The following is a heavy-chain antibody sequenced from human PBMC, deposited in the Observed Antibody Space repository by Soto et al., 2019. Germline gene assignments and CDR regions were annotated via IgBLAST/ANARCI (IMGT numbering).Heavy chain of an antibody. D-gene: IGHD2-2*01. V-gene: IGHV3-33*01. CDR3: AREAGSDHCSSTSCSFEFYFDY. CDR2: IWYDGSNK. J-gene: IGHJ4*02. CDR1: GFTFSSYG. Sequence: PGGSLRLSCAASGFTFSSYGMHWVRQAPGKGLEWVAVIWYDGSNKYYADSVKGRFTISRDNSKNTLYLQMNSLRAEDTAVYYCAREAGSDHCSSTSCSFEFYFDYWGQGTLVTVSS.